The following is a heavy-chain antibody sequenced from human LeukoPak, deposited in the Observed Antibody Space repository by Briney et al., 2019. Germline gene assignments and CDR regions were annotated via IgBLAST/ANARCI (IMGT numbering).Heavy chain of an antibody. D-gene: IGHD4/OR15-4a*01. Sequence: PSETLPLTCSVHGMSSGSFYWSWIRQPAGKGLEWIGRIYTTGQSIYNPSLKSRLTMSVDTSKNQVSLRLSSVTAEDTAIYYCARDHDMVKNFYCGMDVWGQGTTVTVSS. CDR2: IYTTGQS. CDR3: ARDHDMVKNFYCGMDV. CDR1: GMSSGSFY. J-gene: IGHJ6*02. V-gene: IGHV4-4*07.